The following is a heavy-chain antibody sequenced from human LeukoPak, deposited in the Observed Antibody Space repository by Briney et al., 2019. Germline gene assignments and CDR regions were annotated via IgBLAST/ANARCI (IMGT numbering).Heavy chain of an antibody. CDR1: GFTFTSYA. J-gene: IGHJ6*03. D-gene: IGHD5-18*01. Sequence: GGSLRPSCAASGFTFTSYAMSWVRQAPGKGLEWVSAIIGSGGSTYHADSVKGRLTIPRDNSKDPLYLQMTSLRAEDTAVYYCAKDGYSYEDYYYYMDVWGKGTTVTVSS. CDR3: AKDGYSYEDYYYYMDV. V-gene: IGHV3-23*01. CDR2: IIGSGGST.